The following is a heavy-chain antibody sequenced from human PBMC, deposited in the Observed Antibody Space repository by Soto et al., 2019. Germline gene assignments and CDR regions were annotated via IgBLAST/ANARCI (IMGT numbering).Heavy chain of an antibody. CDR2: IRVHNGNT. CDR3: ARDLSYGYFRYYYYGMDV. J-gene: IGHJ6*02. V-gene: IGHV1-18*01. CDR1: GYNFINYG. D-gene: IGHD3-22*01. Sequence: GASVKVSCKASGYNFINYGITWVRQAPGQGLEWMGWIRVHNGNTNYAQKLQGRVTMTTDTSTSTVYMELSSLRSEDTAVYYCARDLSYGYFRYYYYGMDVWGQGTTVTV.